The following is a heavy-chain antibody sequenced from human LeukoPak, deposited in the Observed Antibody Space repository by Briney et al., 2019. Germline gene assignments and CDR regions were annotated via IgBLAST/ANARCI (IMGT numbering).Heavy chain of an antibody. CDR1: GFSVSDNS. CDR3: ARRAGDGNNYRDAFDI. Sequence: GGSLRLSCTVSGFSVSDNSMSWVRQAPGKGLEWVSFIYSGTTHYSDSVKGRFTISRDNSKNTLYLQMNSLRAEDTAVYYCARRAGDGNNYRDAFDIWGQGTMVTVSS. CDR2: IYSGTT. J-gene: IGHJ3*02. D-gene: IGHD5-24*01. V-gene: IGHV3-53*01.